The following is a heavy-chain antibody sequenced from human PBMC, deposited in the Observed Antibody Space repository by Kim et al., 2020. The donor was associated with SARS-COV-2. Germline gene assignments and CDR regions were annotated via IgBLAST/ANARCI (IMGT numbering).Heavy chain of an antibody. D-gene: IGHD3-10*01. CDR3: ARETIARWGVFGY. V-gene: IGHV4-4*07. J-gene: IGHJ4*02. Sequence: NPSLKRRVTRSVDTSKNQFSLKLSSVTAADTAMYYCARETIARWGVFGYWGQGTLVTVSS.